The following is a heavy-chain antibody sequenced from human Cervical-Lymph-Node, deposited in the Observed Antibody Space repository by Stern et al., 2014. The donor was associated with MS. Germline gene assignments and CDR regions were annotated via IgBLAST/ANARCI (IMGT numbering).Heavy chain of an antibody. D-gene: IGHD3-10*01. CDR1: GFTFDDHA. Sequence: EVQLVESGGGLVQPGRSLRLSCAASGFTFDDHAMYRVRQAPGKGLEWVSHISWNSGVIVYADSVKGRFTISRDNAKNSLYLDMNSLRVEDTALYYCAKEYASGSSFFDSWGQGTLVTVSS. V-gene: IGHV3-9*01. CDR2: ISWNSGVI. J-gene: IGHJ4*02. CDR3: AKEYASGSSFFDS.